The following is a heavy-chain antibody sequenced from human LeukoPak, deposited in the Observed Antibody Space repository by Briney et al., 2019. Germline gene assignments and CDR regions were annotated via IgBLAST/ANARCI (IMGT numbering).Heavy chain of an antibody. CDR2: IIPIFGTA. CDR3: ARGQVTMVRGVYYSSFDY. CDR1: GGTFSIYA. V-gene: IGHV1-69*06. J-gene: IGHJ4*02. D-gene: IGHD3-10*01. Sequence: ASVKVSFKASGGTFSIYAISWVRQAPGQGLEWMGGIIPIFGTANYAQKFQGRVTITADKSTSTAYMELSSLRSEDTAVYYCARGQVTMVRGVYYSSFDYWGQGTLVTVSS.